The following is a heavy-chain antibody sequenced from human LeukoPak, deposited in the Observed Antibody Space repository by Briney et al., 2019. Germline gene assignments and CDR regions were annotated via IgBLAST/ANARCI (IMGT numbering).Heavy chain of an antibody. D-gene: IGHD3-10*01. J-gene: IGHJ4*02. Sequence: SEALSLTCTVSGGSISSYYWSWIRQPPGKGLEWIGYIYYSGSTNYNPSLKSRVTISVDTSKNQFSLKLSSVTAADTAVYYCARGGNYYGSGSYDYWGQGTLVTVSS. CDR2: IYYSGST. CDR1: GGSISSYY. V-gene: IGHV4-59*01. CDR3: ARGGNYYGSGSYDY.